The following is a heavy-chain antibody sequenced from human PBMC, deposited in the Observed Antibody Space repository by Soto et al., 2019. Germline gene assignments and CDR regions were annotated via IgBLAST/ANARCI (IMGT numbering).Heavy chain of an antibody. J-gene: IGHJ3*02. CDR2: ISYDGSNK. D-gene: IGHD3-22*01. Sequence: GGSLRLSCAASGFTFSSYAMHWVRQAPGKGLEWVAVISYDGSNKYYADSVKGRFTISRDNSKNTLYLQMNSLRAEDTAVYYCAREGGTTMIVVVITNDAFDIWGQGTMVTV. CDR3: AREGGTTMIVVVITNDAFDI. CDR1: GFTFSSYA. V-gene: IGHV3-30-3*01.